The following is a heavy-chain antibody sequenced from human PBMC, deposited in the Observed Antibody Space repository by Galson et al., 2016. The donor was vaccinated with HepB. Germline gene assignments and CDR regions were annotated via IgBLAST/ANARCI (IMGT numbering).Heavy chain of an antibody. CDR2: IYPGDSDT. Sequence: QSGAEVKKPGESLKISYKGSGYGFANYWIGWVRQVPGKGLEWMGIIYPGDSDTRYGPSFEGQVTISVDKSISTADLQWSSLRASDTAIYYCARRDSYSGLGSYLFDSWGQGTLVTVSS. D-gene: IGHD3-10*01. CDR1: GYGFANYW. J-gene: IGHJ4*02. V-gene: IGHV5-51*01. CDR3: ARRDSYSGLGSYLFDS.